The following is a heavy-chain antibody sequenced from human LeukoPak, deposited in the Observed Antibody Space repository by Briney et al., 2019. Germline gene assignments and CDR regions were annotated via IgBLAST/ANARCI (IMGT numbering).Heavy chain of an antibody. CDR1: GFTFSDYY. V-gene: IGHV3-11*04. J-gene: IGHJ1*01. Sequence: PGGSLRLSCAASGFTFSDYYMSWIRQAPGKGLEWVSYISSSSSTIYYADSVKGRFTISRDNAKNSLYLQMNSLRAEDTAVYYCAREQQLVPGYFQHWGQGTLVTVSS. D-gene: IGHD6-13*01. CDR2: ISSSSSTI. CDR3: AREQQLVPGYFQH.